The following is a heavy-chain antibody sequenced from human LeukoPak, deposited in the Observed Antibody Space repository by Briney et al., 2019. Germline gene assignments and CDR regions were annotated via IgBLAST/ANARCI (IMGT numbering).Heavy chain of an antibody. J-gene: IGHJ6*04. Sequence: GGSLRLSCAASGFSLSSYWMTWVRQAPGKGLEWVANIKQDGSEKNYVDSVRGRFTISRDNAKNSLYLQMNSLRAEDTAVYYCAELGITMIGGVWGKGTTVTISS. V-gene: IGHV3-7*01. CDR3: AELGITMIGGV. CDR2: IKQDGSEK. D-gene: IGHD3-10*02. CDR1: GFSLSSYW.